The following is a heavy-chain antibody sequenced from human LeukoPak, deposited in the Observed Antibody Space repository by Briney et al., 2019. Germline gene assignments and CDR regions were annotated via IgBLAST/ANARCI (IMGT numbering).Heavy chain of an antibody. J-gene: IGHJ1*01. CDR2: ISSSSSYI. D-gene: IGHD2-2*03. CDR3: ASGYCSSTSCPAEYFQH. CDR1: GFTFSSYS. V-gene: IGHV3-21*01. Sequence: GGSLRLSCAASGFTFSSYSMNWVRQAPGKGLEWVSSISSSSSYIHYTDSVKGRFTISRDNAKNSLYLQLNSLRAEDTAVYYCASGYCSSTSCPAEYFQHWGQGTLVTVSS.